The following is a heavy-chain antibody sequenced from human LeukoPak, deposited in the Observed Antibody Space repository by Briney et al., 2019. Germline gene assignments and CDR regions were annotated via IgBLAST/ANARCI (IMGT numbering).Heavy chain of an antibody. D-gene: IGHD3-3*01. CDR2: ISSSSSTI. Sequence: TGGSLRLSCVASGFIFSSYSMNWVRQAPGEGLEWVSYISSSSSTIYYADSVKGRFTISRDNAKNSLYLQMNSLRAEDTAVYYCARERLGVTTAFDYWGQGTLVTVSS. J-gene: IGHJ4*02. V-gene: IGHV3-48*01. CDR3: ARERLGVTTAFDY. CDR1: GFIFSSYS.